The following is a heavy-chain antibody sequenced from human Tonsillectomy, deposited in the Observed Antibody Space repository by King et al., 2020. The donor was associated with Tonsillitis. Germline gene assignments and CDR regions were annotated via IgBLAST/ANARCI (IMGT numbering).Heavy chain of an antibody. Sequence: VQLVESGGGLVKPGGSLILSCATSGFRFSDYDVNWVRQAPGKGLEWVSSINSIGKSIYYSASLKGRFTISRDNAKNSLYLQMISLRAEDTAVYYCAKDKGAGYYDNSRGAFDIWGQGTMVTVS. J-gene: IGHJ3*02. D-gene: IGHD3-16*01. V-gene: IGHV3-21*01. CDR1: GFRFSDYD. CDR3: AKDKGAGYYDNSRGAFDI. CDR2: INSIGKSI.